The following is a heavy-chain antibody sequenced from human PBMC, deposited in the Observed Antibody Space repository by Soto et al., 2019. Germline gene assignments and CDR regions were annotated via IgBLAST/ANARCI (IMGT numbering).Heavy chain of an antibody. V-gene: IGHV3-30*04. CDR1: TFDLSHYA. D-gene: IGHD3-22*01. J-gene: IGHJ6*02. CDR2: LSFDGSEK. CDR3: ARDPTMTVPARRPDFVSTRKTEDTHYSGMDV. Sequence: QLVQSGGGVVQPGGSLRLTCAASTFDLSHYAIHWVRQAPGKGLEWVALLSFDGSEKFFIDSVKGRFTISRDSSNNRVFIQMNSLRSDDTAVYFSARDPTMTVPARRPDFVSTRKTEDTHYSGMDVWGQGATV.